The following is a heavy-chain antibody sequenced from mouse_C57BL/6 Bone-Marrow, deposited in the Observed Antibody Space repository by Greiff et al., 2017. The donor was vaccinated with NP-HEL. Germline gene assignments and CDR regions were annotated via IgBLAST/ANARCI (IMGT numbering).Heavy chain of an antibody. CDR1: GYTFTNYW. V-gene: IGHV1-63*01. Sequence: VQLVESGAELVRPGTSVKMSCKASGYTFTNYWIGWAKQRPGHGLEWIGDIYPGGGYTNYNEKFKGKATLTADKSSSTAYMQFSSLTSEDSAIYYCARGLYYYGSSYNYAMDYWGQGTSVTVSS. J-gene: IGHJ4*01. D-gene: IGHD1-1*01. CDR3: ARGLYYYGSSYNYAMDY. CDR2: IYPGGGYT.